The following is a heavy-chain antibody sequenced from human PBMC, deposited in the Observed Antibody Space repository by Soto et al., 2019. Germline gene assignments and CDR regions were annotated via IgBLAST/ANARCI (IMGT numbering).Heavy chain of an antibody. J-gene: IGHJ5*02. CDR2: TYHTGST. CDR1: GGSFGTNY. Sequence: ETLSLTCTISGGSFGTNYWSWIRQAPGKGLEWIGYTYHTGSTKYNPSLKSRATISVDTSKNQFSLTLNSAAAADTAVYYCATDSAGRGPFDPWGQGILVTVS. CDR3: ATDSAGRGPFDP. D-gene: IGHD3-10*01. V-gene: IGHV4-59*13.